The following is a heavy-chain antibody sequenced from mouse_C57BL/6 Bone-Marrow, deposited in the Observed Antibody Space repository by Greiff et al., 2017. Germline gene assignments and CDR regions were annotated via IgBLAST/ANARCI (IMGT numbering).Heavy chain of an antibody. CDR3: TTEGEGEFAY. CDR2: IDPENGDT. J-gene: IGHJ3*01. V-gene: IGHV14-4*01. Sequence: EVQLQQSGAELVRPGASVKLSCTASGFNIKDDYMHWVKQRPEQGLEWIGWIDPENGDTEYASKFQGKATITADKSSNTASLQLSSLTSEDTAVYYCTTEGEGEFAYWGQGTLVTVSP. CDR1: GFNIKDDY.